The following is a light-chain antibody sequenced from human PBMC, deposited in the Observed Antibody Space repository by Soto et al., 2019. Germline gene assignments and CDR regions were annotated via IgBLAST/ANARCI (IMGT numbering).Light chain of an antibody. V-gene: IGKV1-5*03. J-gene: IGKJ1*01. CDR3: LQYNSYSGGT. CDR2: TAS. CDR1: QDIDNW. Sequence: DIQMTQSPSTLSASVGDRVTITCRASQDIDNWLAWYQQKPGKVPRLLIYTASTLESRVPSRFSGSGTGTEFTLTISSLQADDFATYYCLQYNSYSGGTFGQGTQVDIK.